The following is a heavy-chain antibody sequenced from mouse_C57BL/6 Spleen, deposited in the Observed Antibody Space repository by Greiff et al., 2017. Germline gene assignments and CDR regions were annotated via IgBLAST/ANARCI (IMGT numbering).Heavy chain of an antibody. CDR3: ARHYSIRTWFAD. J-gene: IGHJ3*01. CDR2: IIPGGGST. CDR1: GYTFSGYW. D-gene: IGHD2-5*01. Sequence: VQLQQSGAELMKPGASVKLSCKATGYTFSGYWMEWVRQRPGNGLEWIGEIIPGGGSTNYNEKFKGKATFTTDTASNTPYMQLSSLTSEDSAIYYCARHYSIRTWFADWGQGTMVTVS. V-gene: IGHV1-9*01.